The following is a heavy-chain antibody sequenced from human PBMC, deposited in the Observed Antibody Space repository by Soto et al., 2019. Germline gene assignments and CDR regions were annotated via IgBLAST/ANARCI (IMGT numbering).Heavy chain of an antibody. V-gene: IGHV3-33*01. Sequence: GGSLRLSCAASGFTFSSYGMHWVRQAPGKGLEWVAVIWYDGSNKYYADSVKGRFTISRDNSKNTLYLQMNSLRAEDTAVYYCARESVTTGWFDPWGQGTLVTVSS. D-gene: IGHD4-17*01. CDR2: IWYDGSNK. CDR1: GFTFSSYG. J-gene: IGHJ5*02. CDR3: ARESVTTGWFDP.